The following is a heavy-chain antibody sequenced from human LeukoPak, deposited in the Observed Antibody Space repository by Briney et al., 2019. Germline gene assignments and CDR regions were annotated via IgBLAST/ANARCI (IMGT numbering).Heavy chain of an antibody. CDR1: GFTFSSYG. D-gene: IGHD2-21*01. V-gene: IGHV3-33*01. CDR2: TWYDGSNK. Sequence: GGSLRLSCAASGFTFSSYGMHWVRQAPGKGLEWVAVTWYDGSNKYYADSVKGRFTISRDNSKNTLYLQMNSLRAEDTAVYYCARGVVVLHWRDAFDIWGQGTMVTVSS. J-gene: IGHJ3*02. CDR3: ARGVVVLHWRDAFDI.